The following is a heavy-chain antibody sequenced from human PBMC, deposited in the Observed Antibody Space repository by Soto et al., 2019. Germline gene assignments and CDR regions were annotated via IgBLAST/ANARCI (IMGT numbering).Heavy chain of an antibody. CDR3: AIGHRSVIYYYYGMDV. J-gene: IGHJ6*02. V-gene: IGHV4-34*01. CDR1: GGSFSGYY. Sequence: QVQLQQWGAGLLKPSETLSLTCAVYGGSFSGYYWSWIRQPPGKGLEWIGEINHSGSTNYNPSLKSRVTLSVDTSKNQFSLKLSSVTAADTAVYYCAIGHRSVIYYYYGMDVWGQGTTVTVSS. CDR2: INHSGST.